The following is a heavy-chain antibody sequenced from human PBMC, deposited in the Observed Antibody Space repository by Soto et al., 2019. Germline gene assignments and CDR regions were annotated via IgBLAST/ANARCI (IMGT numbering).Heavy chain of an antibody. Sequence: PSETLSLTCTVSGGSISSYYWSWIRQPPGKGLEWIGYIYYSGSTNYNPSLKSRVTISVDTSKNQFSLKLSSVTAADTAMYYCARSTTKYGMDVWGQGTTVTVSS. J-gene: IGHJ6*02. CDR1: GGSISSYY. V-gene: IGHV4-59*08. CDR2: IYYSGST. D-gene: IGHD1-1*01. CDR3: ARSTTKYGMDV.